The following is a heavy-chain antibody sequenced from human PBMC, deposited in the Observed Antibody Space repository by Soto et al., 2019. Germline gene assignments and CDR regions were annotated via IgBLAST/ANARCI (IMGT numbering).Heavy chain of an antibody. CDR2: IWYDGSNK. J-gene: IGHJ4*02. V-gene: IGHV3-33*06. Sequence: PGGSLRLSCAASGFTFSSYGMHWVRQAPGKGLERVAVIWYDGSNKYYADSVKGRFTISRDNSKNSLYLQMNNLRAEDTAVYYCAKDHLFSGWTSGGYFDYWGQGALVTVSS. CDR3: AKDHLFSGWTSGGYFDY. D-gene: IGHD6-19*01. CDR1: GFTFSSYG.